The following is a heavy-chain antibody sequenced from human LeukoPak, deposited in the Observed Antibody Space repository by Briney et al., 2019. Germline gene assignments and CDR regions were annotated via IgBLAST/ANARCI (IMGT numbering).Heavy chain of an antibody. V-gene: IGHV1-69*04. Sequence: SVKVSCKASGGTFSSYAISWVRQAPGQGLEWMGRIIPILGIANYAQKFQGRVTITADKSTSTAYMELSSLRSEDTAVYYCARDDYGDYRSGGYGMDVWGQGTTVTVSS. CDR3: ARDDYGDYRSGGYGMDV. CDR2: IIPILGIA. J-gene: IGHJ6*02. D-gene: IGHD4-17*01. CDR1: GGTFSSYA.